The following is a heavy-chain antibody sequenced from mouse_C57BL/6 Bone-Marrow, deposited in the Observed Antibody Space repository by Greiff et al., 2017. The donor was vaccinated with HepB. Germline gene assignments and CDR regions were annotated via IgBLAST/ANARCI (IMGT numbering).Heavy chain of an antibody. V-gene: IGHV6-3*01. Sequence: EVKVEESGGGLVQPGGSMKLSCVASGFTFSNYWMNWVRQSPEKGLEWVAQIRLKSDNYATHYAESVKGRFTISRDDSKSSVYLQMNNLRAEDTGIYYCTGEEDYDRFAYWGQGTLVTVSA. CDR2: IRLKSDNYAT. D-gene: IGHD2-4*01. J-gene: IGHJ3*01. CDR1: GFTFSNYW. CDR3: TGEEDYDRFAY.